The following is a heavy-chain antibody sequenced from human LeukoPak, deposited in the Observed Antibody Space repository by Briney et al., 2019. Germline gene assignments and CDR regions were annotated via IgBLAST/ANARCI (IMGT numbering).Heavy chain of an antibody. D-gene: IGHD3-10*01. CDR3: AKRQDYCGSGSYYNLLDY. CDR1: GFTFSSYG. Sequence: PGRSLRLSCAASGFTFSSYGMHWVRQAPGKGLEWVAVISYDGSNKYYADSVKGRFTISRDNSKNTLYLQMNSLRAEDTAVYYCAKRQDYCGSGSYYNLLDYWGQGTLVTVSS. V-gene: IGHV3-30*18. J-gene: IGHJ4*02. CDR2: ISYDGSNK.